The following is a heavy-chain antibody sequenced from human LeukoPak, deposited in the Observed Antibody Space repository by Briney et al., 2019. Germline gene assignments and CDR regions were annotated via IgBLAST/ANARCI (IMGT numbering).Heavy chain of an antibody. D-gene: IGHD3-16*01. CDR3: ARAGGNSWFDP. CDR1: GYTFTAPY. CDR2: INPNNGGT. J-gene: IGHJ5*01. Sequence: GASVKVSCKASGYTFTAPYMHWVRQAPGQGLEWMGSINPNNGGTKYAQKFQGRVTVTRDTSISTAYMELTSLRSDDTAIYYCARAGGNSWFDPWGQGTLVTVSS. V-gene: IGHV1-2*02.